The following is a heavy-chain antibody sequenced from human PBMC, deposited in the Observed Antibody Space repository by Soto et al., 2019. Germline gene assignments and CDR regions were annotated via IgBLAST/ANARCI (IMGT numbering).Heavy chain of an antibody. CDR3: ARDMRAAGNQWLVSLLDYYYYGMDV. V-gene: IGHV4-39*02. CDR2: IYYSGTT. J-gene: IGHJ6*02. D-gene: IGHD6-19*01. CDR1: SASISSSSYT. Sequence: SSETLSLTCTVSSASISSSSYTWGWIRQPPGKGLEWIGSIYYSGTTYYNPSLNSRVTVSVDTSKNSLYLQMNSLRAEDTAVYYCARDMRAAGNQWLVSLLDYYYYGMDVWGQGTTVTVSS.